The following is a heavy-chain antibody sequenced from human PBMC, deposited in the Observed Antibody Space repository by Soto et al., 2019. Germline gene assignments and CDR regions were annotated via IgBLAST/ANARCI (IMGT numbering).Heavy chain of an antibody. CDR2: VYYTGST. D-gene: IGHD2-15*01. CDR1: GDSISTFY. V-gene: IGHV4-59*01. CDR3: ARAPVVAAFDI. Sequence: PSETLSLTCTGSGDSISTFYWGWMRQSPGKELEWIGYVYYTGSTNYNPSLKSRVTISVDTSKNQFSLKLSSVTAADTAVYYCARAPVVAAFDIWGQGTMVTVSS. J-gene: IGHJ3*02.